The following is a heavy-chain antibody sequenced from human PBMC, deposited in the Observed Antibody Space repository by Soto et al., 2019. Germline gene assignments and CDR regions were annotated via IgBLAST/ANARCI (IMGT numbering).Heavy chain of an antibody. CDR2: ISSSSTTI. CDR1: GFTFSSYS. D-gene: IGHD3-3*01. V-gene: IGHV3-48*02. J-gene: IGHJ5*02. CDR3: ARDNYDFWSAPNWFDP. Sequence: SLRLSCAASGFTFSSYSMNWVRQAPGKGLEWVSYISSSSTTIYYADSVQGRFTISRDNAKNSLYLQMNSLRDEDTAVYYCARDNYDFWSAPNWFDPWGQGTLVTVSS.